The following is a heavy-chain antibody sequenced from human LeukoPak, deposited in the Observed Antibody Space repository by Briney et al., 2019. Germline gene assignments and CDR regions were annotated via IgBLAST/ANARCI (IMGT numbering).Heavy chain of an antibody. CDR3: ARGGNSYYYYGMDV. J-gene: IGHJ6*02. Sequence: PGGSLRLSCAASGFPFSNYWMHWVRQAPGKGLEWVSYISGSGSTIYYADSVKGRVTISRDTAKNSLYLRMNSLRDEDTAVYYCARGGNSYYYYGMDVWGQGTTVTVSS. CDR1: GFPFSNYW. CDR2: ISGSGSTI. D-gene: IGHD3-10*01. V-gene: IGHV3-48*02.